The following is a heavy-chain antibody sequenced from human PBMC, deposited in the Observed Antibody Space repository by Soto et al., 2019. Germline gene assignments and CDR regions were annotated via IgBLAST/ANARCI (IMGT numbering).Heavy chain of an antibody. Sequence: SETLSLTCTVSGGSISSYYWSWIRQPPGKGLEWIGYIYYSGSTNYNPSLKSRVTISVDTSKNQFSLKLSSVTAADTAVYYCARGGIAAAGKYYYYTDVWGKGTTVTVSS. CDR2: IYYSGST. D-gene: IGHD6-13*01. CDR3: ARGGIAAAGKYYYYTDV. CDR1: GGSISSYY. J-gene: IGHJ6*03. V-gene: IGHV4-59*01.